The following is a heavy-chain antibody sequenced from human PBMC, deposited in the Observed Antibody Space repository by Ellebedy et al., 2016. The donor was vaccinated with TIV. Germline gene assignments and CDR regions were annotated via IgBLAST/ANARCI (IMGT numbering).Heavy chain of an antibody. D-gene: IGHD3-3*01. V-gene: IGHV3-11*04. CDR2: ISPDDFNI. Sequence: GESLKISCAASGFNFRYHFMSWVRQAPGKGLEWISYISPDDFNIRYAETVKGRFIISRDTAKTSLYLEMNHLKADDTAVYYCARACFGVACYFDPWGQGTLVTVSS. J-gene: IGHJ4*02. CDR3: ARACFGVACYFDP. CDR1: GFNFRYHF.